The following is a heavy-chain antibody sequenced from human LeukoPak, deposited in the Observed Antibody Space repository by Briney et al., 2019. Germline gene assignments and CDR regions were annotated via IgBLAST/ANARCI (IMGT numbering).Heavy chain of an antibody. CDR3: AREGSGSYRH. J-gene: IGHJ4*02. Sequence: GGSLRLSCAASGFTFSSYGMHWVRQAPGKGLEWVSSISSSSSYIYYADSVKGRFTISRDNAKNSLYLQMNSLRAEDTAVYYCAREGSGSYRHWGQGTLVTVSS. CDR1: GFTFSSYG. CDR2: ISSSSSYI. V-gene: IGHV3-21*01. D-gene: IGHD1-26*01.